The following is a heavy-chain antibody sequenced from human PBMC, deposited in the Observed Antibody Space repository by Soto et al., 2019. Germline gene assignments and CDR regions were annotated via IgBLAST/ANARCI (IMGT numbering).Heavy chain of an antibody. CDR3: VKDYRSYSGSYGGRYFDL. J-gene: IGHJ2*01. CDR1: GFTFTSYA. D-gene: IGHD1-26*01. V-gene: IGHV3-23*01. CDR2: ISANGGAT. Sequence: EMQLLESGGGLVQPGGSLRLSCAASGFTFTSYAMNWVRQGPGKGLEWVSGISANGGATYYADSVKGRFNISRDNSKDTLFLAMNSLRAEDTAVYFCVKDYRSYSGSYGGRYFDLWGRGTLVTVSA.